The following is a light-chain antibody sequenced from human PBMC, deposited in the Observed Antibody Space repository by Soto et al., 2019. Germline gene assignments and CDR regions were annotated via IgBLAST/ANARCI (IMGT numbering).Light chain of an antibody. CDR1: SCNIGSYS. CDR3: AAWDASLNGPV. CDR2: NNN. J-gene: IGLJ2*01. Sequence: QSVLTQPPSASGTPGQRVTISCSRSSCNIGSYSVNWYQQLPGTAPKLLIYNNNQRPSGVPDRFSGSKSGTSASLTISGLQSEDEAGYYCAAWDASLNGPVFGGGTKVTVL. V-gene: IGLV1-44*01.